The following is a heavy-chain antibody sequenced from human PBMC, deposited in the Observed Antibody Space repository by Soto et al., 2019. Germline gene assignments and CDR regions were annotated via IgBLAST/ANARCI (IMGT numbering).Heavy chain of an antibody. CDR2: IIPIFGTA. J-gene: IGHJ5*02. Sequence: SVKVFCKASGGTFSSYAISWVRQAPGQGLEWMGGIIPIFGTANYAQKFQGRVTITADESTSTAYMELSSLRSEDTAVYYCARDVVVVPAATPNWFDPWGQGTLVTVSS. CDR3: ARDVVVVPAATPNWFDP. CDR1: GGTFSSYA. V-gene: IGHV1-69*13. D-gene: IGHD2-2*01.